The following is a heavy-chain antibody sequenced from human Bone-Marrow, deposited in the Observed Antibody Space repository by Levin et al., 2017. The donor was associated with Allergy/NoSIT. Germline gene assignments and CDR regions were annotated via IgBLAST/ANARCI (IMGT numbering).Heavy chain of an antibody. J-gene: IGHJ6*03. CDR2: IFSGGGT. CDR1: GFTVGSNY. CDR3: ARGGTYDILTDGYYYMDV. Sequence: GGSLRLSCAASGFTVGSNYMNWVRQAPGKGLEWVSVIFSGGGTYYADSVKGLFTISRDNFKNTVYLQVNSLRPDDTAVYFCARGGTYDILTDGYYYMDVWGKGTTVTVSS. D-gene: IGHD3-9*01. V-gene: IGHV3-66*02.